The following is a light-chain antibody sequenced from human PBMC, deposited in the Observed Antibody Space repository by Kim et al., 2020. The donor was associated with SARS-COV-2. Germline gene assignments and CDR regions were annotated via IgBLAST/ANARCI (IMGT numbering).Light chain of an antibody. CDR2: DAV. CDR3: QQYDSSPCT. CDR1: QSVSSNS. V-gene: IGKV3-20*01. J-gene: IGKJ2*02. Sequence: LSPGERAPLSCRASQSVSSNSLSWYQQKPGQAPRLLIYDAVSRATGIPDRFSGSGSGTDFTLTISRLEPEDFAVYYCQQYDSSPCTFGQGTKLEI.